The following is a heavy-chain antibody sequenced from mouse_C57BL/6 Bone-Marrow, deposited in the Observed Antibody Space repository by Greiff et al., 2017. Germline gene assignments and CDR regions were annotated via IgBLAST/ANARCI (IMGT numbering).Heavy chain of an antibody. CDR2: IRNKANNHAT. D-gene: IGHD1-1*01. V-gene: IGHV6-6*01. CDR1: GFTFSDAW. Sequence: EVKLVESGGGLVQPGGSMKLSCAASGFTFSDAWMDWVRQSPEKGLEWVADIRNKANNHATYYAESVKGRFTITRDDSNSSVYMQLNSLRAEDTGIYYCTRRYYGSSYEYFDVWGTGTTVTVSS. CDR3: TRRYYGSSYEYFDV. J-gene: IGHJ1*03.